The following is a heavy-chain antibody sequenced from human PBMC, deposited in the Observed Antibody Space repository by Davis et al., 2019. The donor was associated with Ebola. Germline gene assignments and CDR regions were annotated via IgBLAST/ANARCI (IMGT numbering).Heavy chain of an antibody. V-gene: IGHV4-34*01. Sequence: ESLKISCAASGFTFSSYGMSWLRQAPGKGLEWIGEINHSGSTNYNPSLKSRVTISVDTSKNQFSLKLSSVTAADTAVYYCARPLYDLWSGSHRGDWYFDLWGRGTLVTISS. CDR2: INHSGST. J-gene: IGHJ2*01. D-gene: IGHD3-3*01. CDR3: ARPLYDLWSGSHRGDWYFDL. CDR1: GFTFSSYG.